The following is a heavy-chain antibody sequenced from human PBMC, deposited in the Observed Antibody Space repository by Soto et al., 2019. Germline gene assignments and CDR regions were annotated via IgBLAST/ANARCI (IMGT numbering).Heavy chain of an antibody. J-gene: IGHJ5*02. CDR3: ARSSMVRGVISWFDP. V-gene: IGHV1-8*01. CDR1: GYTFTSYD. Sequence: GASVKVSCKASGYTFTSYDINWVRQATGQGLEWMGWMNPNSGNTGYAQKFQGRVTMTRNTSISTAYMELSSLRSEDTAVYYCARSSMVRGVISWFDPWGQGTLVTVSS. CDR2: MNPNSGNT. D-gene: IGHD3-10*01.